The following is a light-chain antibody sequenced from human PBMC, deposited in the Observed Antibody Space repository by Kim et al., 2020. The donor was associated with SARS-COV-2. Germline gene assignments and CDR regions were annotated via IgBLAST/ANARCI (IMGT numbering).Light chain of an antibody. J-gene: IGLJ2*01. Sequence: SSELTQDPVVSVALGQTVRITCQGDSLRSYYASWYQQRPGQAPVLVIYGKNYRPSGIPDRISGSSSGDTSSLTITGAQAEDEADYYCSSRDSSGHHVIFG. CDR2: GKN. V-gene: IGLV3-19*01. CDR1: SLRSYY. CDR3: SSRDSSGHHVI.